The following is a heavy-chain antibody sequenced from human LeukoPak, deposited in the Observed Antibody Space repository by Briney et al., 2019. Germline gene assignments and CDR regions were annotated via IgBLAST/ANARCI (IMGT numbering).Heavy chain of an antibody. CDR2: INADGSRK. J-gene: IGHJ4*02. CDR3: ARSER. V-gene: IGHV3-7*01. CDR1: GFTFNSPSW. Sequence: AGGSLRLSCAGSGFTFNSPSWMSWVRQAPGKGLEWVANINADGSRKYYVDSVKGRFTISKDNAKKSPYLEMNSLTAEDTAVYYCARSERWGQGTLVTVSS.